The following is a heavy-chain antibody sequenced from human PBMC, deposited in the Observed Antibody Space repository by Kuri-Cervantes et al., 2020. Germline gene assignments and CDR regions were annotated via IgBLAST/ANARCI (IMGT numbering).Heavy chain of an antibody. CDR2: ISGSGGST. D-gene: IGHD3-22*01. Sequence: GGSLRLSCAASGFTFSSYAMSWVRQAPGRGLEWVSAISGSGGSTYYADSVKGRFTISRDNAKNSLYLQMNSLRDEDTAVYYCAREIYYDSSGYYGTFDYWGQGTLVTVSS. V-gene: IGHV3-23*01. CDR1: GFTFSSYA. CDR3: AREIYYDSSGYYGTFDY. J-gene: IGHJ4*02.